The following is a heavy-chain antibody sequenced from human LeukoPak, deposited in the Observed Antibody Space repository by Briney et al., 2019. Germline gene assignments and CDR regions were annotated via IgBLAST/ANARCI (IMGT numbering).Heavy chain of an antibody. CDR3: ARDRGYSGYDCAFGFDP. Sequence: ASVKVSCKASGYTFTSYYMHWVRQAPGQGLEWMGIINPSGGSTSYAQKFQGRVTMTRDMSTSTVYMELSSLRSEDTAVYYCARDRGYSGYDCAFGFDPWGQGTLVTVSS. V-gene: IGHV1-46*01. CDR2: INPSGGST. CDR1: GYTFTSYY. J-gene: IGHJ5*02. D-gene: IGHD5-12*01.